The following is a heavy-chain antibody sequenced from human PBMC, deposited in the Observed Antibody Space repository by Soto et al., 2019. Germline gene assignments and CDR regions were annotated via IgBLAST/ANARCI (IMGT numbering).Heavy chain of an antibody. V-gene: IGHV1-3*01. Sequence: QVQLVQSGAEVKKPGASVKISCKASGYTFTRYTMNWVRQAPGQRLEWMGWINPDNGNTNSSQKFQDRVIITRDPSASTAYMALSRLRSEDTAVYYCARGIATGQLDPWGQGTLVTVSS. CDR1: GYTFTRYT. CDR2: INPDNGNT. D-gene: IGHD2-15*01. CDR3: ARGIATGQLDP. J-gene: IGHJ5*02.